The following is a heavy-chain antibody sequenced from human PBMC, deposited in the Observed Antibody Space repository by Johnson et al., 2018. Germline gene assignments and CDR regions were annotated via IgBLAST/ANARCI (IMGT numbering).Heavy chain of an antibody. Sequence: VQLQESGGGLVQPGGSLRLSCTASGFTFSSYAMSWVRQAPGMGLEWVSSISGSGESTYYADSVKGRVTISRDNSGNTLYLQMNSLRAEDTAVYYCAKVGDWDVWSGYTKNYGMDVWGQGTTVTVSS. CDR3: AKVGDWDVWSGYTKNYGMDV. V-gene: IGHV3-23*01. D-gene: IGHD3-3*01. J-gene: IGHJ6*02. CDR2: ISGSGEST. CDR1: GFTFSSYA.